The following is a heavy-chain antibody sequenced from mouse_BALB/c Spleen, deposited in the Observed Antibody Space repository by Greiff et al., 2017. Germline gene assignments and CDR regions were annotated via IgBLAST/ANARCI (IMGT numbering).Heavy chain of an antibody. CDR3: AREGDGWFAY. CDR2: ISSGGGNT. CDR1: GFTFSSYT. V-gene: IGHV5-9*03. D-gene: IGHD3-3*01. J-gene: IGHJ3*01. Sequence: EVQLVESGGGLVKPGGSLKLSCAASGFTFSSYTMSWVRQTPEKRLEWVATISSGGGNTYYPDSVKGRFTISRDNAKNNLYLQMSSLRSEDTALYYCAREGDGWFAYWGQGTLVTVSA.